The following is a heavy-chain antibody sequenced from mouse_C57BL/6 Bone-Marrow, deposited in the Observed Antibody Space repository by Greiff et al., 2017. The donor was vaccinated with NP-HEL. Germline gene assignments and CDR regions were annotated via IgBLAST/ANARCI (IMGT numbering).Heavy chain of an antibody. V-gene: IGHV1-69*01. CDR3: ASYDYDGGYFDY. CDR2: IDPSDSYT. D-gene: IGHD2-4*01. J-gene: IGHJ2*01. CDR1: GYTFTSYW. Sequence: VQLQQPGAELVMPGASVKLSCKASGYTFTSYWMHWVKQRPGQGLEWIGEIDPSDSYTNYNQKFKGKSTLTVDKSSSTAYMQLSSLTSEDSAVYYCASYDYDGGYFDYWGQGTTLTVSS.